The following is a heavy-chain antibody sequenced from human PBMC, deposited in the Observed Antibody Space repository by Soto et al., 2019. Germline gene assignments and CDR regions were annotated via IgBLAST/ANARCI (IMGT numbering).Heavy chain of an antibody. D-gene: IGHD2-2*01. CDR1: RFTFSDYA. CDR3: ERFASTGCYIRGHFDH. J-gene: IGHJ4*02. CDR2: IVGNGAPT. V-gene: IGHV3-23*01. Sequence: EVHLLESGGGLVQAGGSVRLSCAASRFTFSDYAMTWVREGPGRRLERVSAIVGNGAPTYDADSVKGLFASSRDNYQNLVSLQMTRMRGADTAIYYCERFASTGCYIRGHFDHWGQGTLLTVSS.